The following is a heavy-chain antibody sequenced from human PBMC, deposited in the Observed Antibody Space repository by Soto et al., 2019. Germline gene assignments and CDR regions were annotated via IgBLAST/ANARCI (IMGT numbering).Heavy chain of an antibody. CDR2: MNPNSGNT. Sequence: QVQLVQSGAEVKRPGASVNVSCKASGYAFTSYDINWVRQATGQGLEWMGWMNPNSGNTGYAQKFQGRVTMTSNTTIATAYTELCSVRSEGTGVYYCAGDSVGASDPWCQGPGVTVS. CDR3: AGDSVGASDP. V-gene: IGHV1-8*01. D-gene: IGHD1-26*01. CDR1: GYAFTSYD. J-gene: IGHJ5*02.